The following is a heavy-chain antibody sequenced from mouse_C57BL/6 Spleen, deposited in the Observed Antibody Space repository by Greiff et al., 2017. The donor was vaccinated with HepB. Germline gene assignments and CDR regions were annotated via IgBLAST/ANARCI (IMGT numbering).Heavy chain of an antibody. V-gene: IGHV1-50*01. CDR3: ARFPSGAFDY. Sequence: QVQLKESGAELVKPGASVKLSCKASGYTFTSYWMQWVKQRPGQGLEWIGEIDPSDSYTNYNQKFKGKATLTVDTSSSTAYMQLSSLTSEVSAVYYCARFPSGAFDYWGQGTTLTVSS. CDR1: GYTFTSYW. CDR2: IDPSDSYT. D-gene: IGHD6-1*01. J-gene: IGHJ2*01.